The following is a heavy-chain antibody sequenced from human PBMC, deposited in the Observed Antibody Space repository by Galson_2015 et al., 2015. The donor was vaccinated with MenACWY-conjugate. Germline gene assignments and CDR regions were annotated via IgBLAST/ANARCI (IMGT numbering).Heavy chain of an antibody. D-gene: IGHD1-1*01. V-gene: IGHV1-46*01. CDR2: INPSGGST. J-gene: IGHJ4*02. CDR3: ARARTGERFFEH. Sequence: MGVINPSGGSTTYAPKFRGRVSMTRDTSTSAVYMELSSLRSDDTAVYSCARARTGERFFEHWGQGTLVTVSS.